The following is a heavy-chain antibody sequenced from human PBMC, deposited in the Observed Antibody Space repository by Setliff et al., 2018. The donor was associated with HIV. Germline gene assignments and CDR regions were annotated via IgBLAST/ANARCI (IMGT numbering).Heavy chain of an antibody. CDR2: INHSGST. Sequence: SETLSLTCAVYGGSFSGYYWSWIRQSPGKGLEWIGEINHSGSTKYNPSLKSRVTISVDTSENQFSLKLTSVTAADTAMYFCAREHDYSNYRRLDSWGQGILVTVSS. CDR1: GGSFSGYY. CDR3: AREHDYSNYRRLDS. V-gene: IGHV4-34*01. J-gene: IGHJ4*02. D-gene: IGHD4-4*01.